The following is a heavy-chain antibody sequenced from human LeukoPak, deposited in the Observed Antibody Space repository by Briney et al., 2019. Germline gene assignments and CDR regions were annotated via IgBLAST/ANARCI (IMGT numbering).Heavy chain of an antibody. CDR1: GGSISSYY. CDR2: IYTSGST. D-gene: IGHD6-19*01. Sequence: PETLSLTCTVSGGSISSYYWSWIRQPAGKGLEWIGRIYTSGSTNYNPSLKSRVTMSVDTSKNQFSLKLSSVTATDTAVYYCARDDSSGSQGYWGQGTLVTVSS. CDR3: ARDDSSGSQGY. J-gene: IGHJ4*02. V-gene: IGHV4-4*07.